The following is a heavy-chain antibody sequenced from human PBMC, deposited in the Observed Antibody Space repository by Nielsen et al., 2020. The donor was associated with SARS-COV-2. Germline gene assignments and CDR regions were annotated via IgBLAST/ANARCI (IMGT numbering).Heavy chain of an antibody. Sequence: VRQAPGKGLEWVAVIWYDGSNKYYADSVKGRFTISRDNSKNTLYLQMNSLRAEDTAVYYCARGHQAYYDILTGSQYYYYYYGMDVWGQGTTVTVSS. CDR3: ARGHQAYYDILTGSQYYYYYYGMDV. V-gene: IGHV3-33*01. D-gene: IGHD3-9*01. CDR2: IWYDGSNK. J-gene: IGHJ6*02.